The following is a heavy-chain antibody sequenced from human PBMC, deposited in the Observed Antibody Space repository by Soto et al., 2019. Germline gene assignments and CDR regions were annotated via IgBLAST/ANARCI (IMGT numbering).Heavy chain of an antibody. CDR1: GGSISSYY. CDR3: ARGGFCRWYFDL. V-gene: IGHV4-59*01. Sequence: QVQLQESRPGLVKPSETLSLTCTVSGGSISSYYWSWIRQPPGKGLEWFGYIYYSGSTNYNPSLKSRVTISVDTSKNQFSLKLSSVTAADTAGYYWARGGFCRWYFDLWGRGTLVTVSS. CDR2: IYYSGST. D-gene: IGHD3-3*01. J-gene: IGHJ2*01.